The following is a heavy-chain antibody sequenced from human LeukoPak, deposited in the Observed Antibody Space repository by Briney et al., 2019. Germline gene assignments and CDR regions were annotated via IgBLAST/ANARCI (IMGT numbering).Heavy chain of an antibody. CDR1: GGSISGYY. J-gene: IGHJ6*02. V-gene: IGHV4-59*08. Sequence: SETLSLTCVVSGGSISGYYWTWIRQPPGKGLEWIGYIYYSGSTYYNPSLKSRVTISVDTSKNQFSLKLSSVTAADTAVYYCARQEATVTTSSMLYYYGMDVWGQGTTVTVSS. CDR3: ARQEATVTTSSMLYYYGMDV. D-gene: IGHD4-17*01. CDR2: IYYSGST.